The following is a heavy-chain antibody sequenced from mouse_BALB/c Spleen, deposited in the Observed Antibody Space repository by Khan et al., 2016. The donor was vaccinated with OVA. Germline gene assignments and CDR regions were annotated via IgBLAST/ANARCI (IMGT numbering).Heavy chain of an antibody. CDR3: ARGGGTAPFAY. CDR1: GFTFSDYG. Sequence: EVELVESGGGLVQPGGSRKLSCAASGFTFSDYGMAWVRQAPGKGPEWVAFISDLAYTFYYADPVTGRFTLSRENAKTTLYLEMSSLGSGDTAMEYCARGGGTAPFAYWGQGTLVTVSA. J-gene: IGHJ3*01. D-gene: IGHD1-2*01. V-gene: IGHV5-15*02. CDR2: ISDLAYTF.